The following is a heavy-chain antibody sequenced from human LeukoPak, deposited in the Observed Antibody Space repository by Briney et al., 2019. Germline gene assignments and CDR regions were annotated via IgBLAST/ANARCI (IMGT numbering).Heavy chain of an antibody. CDR2: ISWDGGST. D-gene: IGHD3-10*01. CDR1: GFTFDDYA. J-gene: IGHJ4*02. Sequence: TGGSLRLSCAASGFTFDDYAMHWVRQAPGKGLGWVSLISWDGGSTYYADSVKGRFTISRDNSKNSLYLQMNSLRAEDTALYYCAKDDNYGSGTRGVDYWGQGTLVTVSS. V-gene: IGHV3-43D*03. CDR3: AKDDNYGSGTRGVDY.